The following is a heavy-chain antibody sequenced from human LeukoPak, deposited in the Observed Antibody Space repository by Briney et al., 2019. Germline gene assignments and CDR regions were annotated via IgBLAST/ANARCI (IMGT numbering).Heavy chain of an antibody. D-gene: IGHD2-15*01. J-gene: IGHJ4*02. CDR3: AKGGDIVVVVAATFLDY. CDR1: GFTFSSYA. Sequence: GGSLRLSCAASGFTFSSYAMSWVRQAPGKGLEWVSAISGSGGSTYYADSVKGRFTISRDNSKNTPYLQMNSLRAEDTAVYYCAKGGDIVVVVAATFLDYWGQGTLVTVSS. V-gene: IGHV3-23*01. CDR2: ISGSGGST.